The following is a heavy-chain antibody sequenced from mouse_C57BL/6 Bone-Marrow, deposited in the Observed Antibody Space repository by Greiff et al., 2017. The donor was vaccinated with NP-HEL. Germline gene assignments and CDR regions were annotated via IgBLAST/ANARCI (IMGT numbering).Heavy chain of an antibody. V-gene: IGHV1-55*01. J-gene: IGHJ4*01. Sequence: VQLQQSGAELVKPGASVKMSCKASGYTFTSYWITWVKQRPGQGLEWIGDIYPGSGSTNYNEKFKSKATLTVDTSSSTAYMQLSSLTSEDSAVYYCARGGTVPYAMDYWGEGTSVTVSS. D-gene: IGHD1-1*01. CDR3: ARGGTVPYAMDY. CDR2: IYPGSGST. CDR1: GYTFTSYW.